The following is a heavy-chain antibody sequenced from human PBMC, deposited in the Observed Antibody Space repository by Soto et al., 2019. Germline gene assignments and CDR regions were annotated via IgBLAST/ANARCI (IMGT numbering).Heavy chain of an antibody. CDR3: ARDYDFWSGYGPNGMDV. CDR2: IIPIFGTA. V-gene: IGHV1-69*13. CDR1: GGTFSSYA. Sequence: SVKVSCKASGGTFSSYAISWVRQAPGQGLEWMGGIIPIFGTANYAQKFQGRVTITADESTSTAYMELSSLRSEDTAVYYCARDYDFWSGYGPNGMDVWGQGTTVTVPS. J-gene: IGHJ6*02. D-gene: IGHD3-3*01.